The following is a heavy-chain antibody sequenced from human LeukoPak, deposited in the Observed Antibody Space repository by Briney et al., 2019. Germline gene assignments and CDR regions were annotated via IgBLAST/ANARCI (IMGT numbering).Heavy chain of an antibody. D-gene: IGHD1-26*01. CDR1: GGSISSSSYY. J-gene: IGHJ6*02. Sequence: SETLSLTCTASGGSISSSSYYWGWIRQPPGKGLEWIGSIYYSGSTYYNSSLKSRVTISVDTSKNQFSLKLSSVTAADTAVYYCAILGGSYGYYGMDVWSQGTTVTVSS. V-gene: IGHV4-39*01. CDR2: IYYSGST. CDR3: AILGGSYGYYGMDV.